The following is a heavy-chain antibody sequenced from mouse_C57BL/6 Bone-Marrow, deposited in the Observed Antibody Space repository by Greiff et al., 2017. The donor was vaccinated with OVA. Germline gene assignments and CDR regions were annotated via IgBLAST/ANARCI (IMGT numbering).Heavy chain of an antibody. Sequence: QVQLKQSGAELVRPGTSVKLSCKASGYTFTSYWMHWVKQRPGQGLEWIGVIDPSDSYTNYNQKFKGKATLTVDTSSSTAYMQLSSLTSEDSAVYYCARDYGSRSYWYFDVWGTGTTVTVSS. D-gene: IGHD1-1*01. CDR2: IDPSDSYT. J-gene: IGHJ1*03. CDR3: ARDYGSRSYWYFDV. V-gene: IGHV1-59*01. CDR1: GYTFTSYW.